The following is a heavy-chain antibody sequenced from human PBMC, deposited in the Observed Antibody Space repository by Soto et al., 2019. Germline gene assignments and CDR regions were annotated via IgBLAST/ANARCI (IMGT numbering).Heavy chain of an antibody. D-gene: IGHD2-8*01. Sequence: QVQLVQSGAEVKKPGSSVKVSCKASGGTFSSYAISWVRQAPGQGLEWMGGIIPIFGTANYAQKFQGRVTITADESTSTAYMELSSLRSEDTAVYYCARGRGGYCTNGVCGNFDYWGQGTLVTVSS. J-gene: IGHJ4*02. CDR2: IIPIFGTA. CDR3: ARGRGGYCTNGVCGNFDY. V-gene: IGHV1-69*01. CDR1: GGTFSSYA.